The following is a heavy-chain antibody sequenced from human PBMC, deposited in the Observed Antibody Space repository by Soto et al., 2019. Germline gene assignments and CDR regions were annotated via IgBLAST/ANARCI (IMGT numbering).Heavy chain of an antibody. CDR3: ARADDSSGYPYYFDF. CDR2: IDPSDSYI. CDR1: GYSFTNYW. Sequence: EVQLVQSGAEVKKPGESLRISCKGSGYSFTNYWIGWVRQMPGKGLEWMGRIDPSDSYIDYSPSFQGHVTISVDKSISTAYLQWNSLKASDTAMYYCARADDSSGYPYYFDFWGQGTLVTVSS. V-gene: IGHV5-10-1*03. D-gene: IGHD3-22*01. J-gene: IGHJ4*02.